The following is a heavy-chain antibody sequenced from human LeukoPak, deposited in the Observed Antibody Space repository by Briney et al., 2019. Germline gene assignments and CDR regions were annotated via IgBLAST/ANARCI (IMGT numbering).Heavy chain of an antibody. Sequence: SETLSLTWTVSGGSISSYYWSWIRQPPGKGLEWIGYIYYSGSTNYNPSLKSRVTISVDTSKNQFSLKLSSVTAADTAVYYCAREVYYGSGGSFDPWGQGTLVTVSS. V-gene: IGHV4-59*01. CDR1: GGSISSYY. CDR2: IYYSGST. CDR3: AREVYYGSGGSFDP. J-gene: IGHJ5*02. D-gene: IGHD3-10*01.